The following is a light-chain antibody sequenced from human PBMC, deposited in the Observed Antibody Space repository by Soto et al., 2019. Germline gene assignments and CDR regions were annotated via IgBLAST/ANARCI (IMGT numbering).Light chain of an antibody. CDR2: GAS. J-gene: IGKJ1*01. CDR1: QSASSN. CDR3: QHYNNWTPWT. Sequence: RGMTHSPATLSVSPGGRSTCSCMASQSASSNLAWYQQKPGQAPRLLIYGASIRATGIPARFSGSGSGTAFTLTISSLQSEDFAVYYCQHYNNWTPWTFGQGTKVDIK. V-gene: IGKV3-15*01.